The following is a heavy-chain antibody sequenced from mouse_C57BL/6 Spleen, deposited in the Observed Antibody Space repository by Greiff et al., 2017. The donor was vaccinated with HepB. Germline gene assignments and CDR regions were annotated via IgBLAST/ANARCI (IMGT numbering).Heavy chain of an antibody. CDR3: ARASYSYYGSTYYFDY. D-gene: IGHD1-1*01. Sequence: QVQLQQSGAELVKPGASVKLSCKASGYTFTSYWMQWVKQRPGQGLEWIGEIDPSDSYTNYNQKFKGKATLTVDTSSSTAYMQLSSLTSEDSAVYYCARASYSYYGSTYYFDYWGQGTTLTVSS. V-gene: IGHV1-50*01. CDR2: IDPSDSYT. CDR1: GYTFTSYW. J-gene: IGHJ2*01.